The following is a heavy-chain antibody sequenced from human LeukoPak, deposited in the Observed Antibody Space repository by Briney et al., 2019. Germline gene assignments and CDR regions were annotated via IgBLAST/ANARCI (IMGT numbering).Heavy chain of an antibody. D-gene: IGHD6-19*01. V-gene: IGHV3-30*03. CDR2: ISYDGSNK. CDR3: ARIVIAVAGRDWFDP. J-gene: IGHJ5*02. Sequence: GRSLRLSCAASGFTFSSYGMHWVRQAPGKGLEWVAVISYDGSNKYYADSVKGRFTISGDNSKNTLYLQMNSLRAEDTAVYYCARIVIAVAGRDWFDPWGQGTLVTVSS. CDR1: GFTFSSYG.